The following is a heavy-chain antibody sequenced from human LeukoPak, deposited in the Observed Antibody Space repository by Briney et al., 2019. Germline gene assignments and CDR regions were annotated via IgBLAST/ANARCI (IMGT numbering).Heavy chain of an antibody. D-gene: IGHD6-19*01. CDR3: ARALTVPYSSGWYWFDP. J-gene: IGHJ5*02. CDR1: GGSISSYY. Sequence: PSETLSLTCTVSGGSISSYYWSWIRQPPGKGLEWIGYIYYSGSTNYNPSLKSRVTISVDTSKNQFSLKLSSVTAADTAVYYCARALTVPYSSGWYWFDPWGQGTLVTVSS. CDR2: IYYSGST. V-gene: IGHV4-59*01.